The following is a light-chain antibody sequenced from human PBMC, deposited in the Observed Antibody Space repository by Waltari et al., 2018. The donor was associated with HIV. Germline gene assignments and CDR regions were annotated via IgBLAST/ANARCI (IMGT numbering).Light chain of an antibody. CDR1: KLGDKY. CDR2: KDS. J-gene: IGLJ1*01. V-gene: IGLV3-1*01. CDR3: QAWDSSTAV. Sequence: SYELTQPPSVSVSPGQTASITCSGDKLGDKYACWYQQKPGHTPVLVIYKDSKRPLGIPGRFSGSNSGNTATLTISGTQAMDEADYYCQAWDSSTAVFGTGTKVTVL.